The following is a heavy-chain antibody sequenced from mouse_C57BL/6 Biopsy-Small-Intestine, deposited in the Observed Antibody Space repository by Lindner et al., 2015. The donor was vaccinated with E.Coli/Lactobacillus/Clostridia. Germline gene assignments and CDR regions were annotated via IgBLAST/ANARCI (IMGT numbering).Heavy chain of an antibody. Sequence: VQLQESGPGMVKPSQSLSLTCTVTGYSITSGYDWHWIRHFPGNKLEWMGYISYSGSTNYNPSLKSRISITHDTSKNHFFLKLNSVTTEDTATYYCARVAYGSSWYFDVWGTGTTVTVSS. CDR1: GYSITSGYD. CDR2: ISYSGST. V-gene: IGHV3-1*01. D-gene: IGHD1-1*01. J-gene: IGHJ1*03. CDR3: ARVAYGSSWYFDV.